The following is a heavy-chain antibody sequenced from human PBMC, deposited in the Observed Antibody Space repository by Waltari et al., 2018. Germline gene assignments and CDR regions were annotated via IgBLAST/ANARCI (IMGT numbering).Heavy chain of an antibody. CDR1: VGSISSYY. J-gene: IGHJ3*02. Sequence: QVQLQESGPGLVKPSETLSLTCTVSVGSISSYYWSWIRQPPGKGLEWIGYIYYSGSTNYNPSLKSRVTISVDTSKNQFSLKLSSVTAADTAVYYCARSYCSGGSCYFAFDIWGQGTMVTVSS. V-gene: IGHV4-59*01. CDR2: IYYSGST. CDR3: ARSYCSGGSCYFAFDI. D-gene: IGHD2-15*01.